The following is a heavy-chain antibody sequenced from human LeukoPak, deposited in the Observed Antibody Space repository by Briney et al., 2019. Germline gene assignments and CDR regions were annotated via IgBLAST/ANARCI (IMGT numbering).Heavy chain of an antibody. V-gene: IGHV3-23*01. CDR3: ARAPYYYGMDV. J-gene: IGHJ6*02. CDR1: GFTFSTYA. Sequence: GGSLRLSCVVSGFTFSTYAMSWVRQAPGKGLEWVSGIGGSGGDTFYADSVKGRFTISRDNSKNTLYLQMNSLRAEDTALYHCARAPYYYGMDVWGQGTTVTVSS. CDR2: IGGSGGDT.